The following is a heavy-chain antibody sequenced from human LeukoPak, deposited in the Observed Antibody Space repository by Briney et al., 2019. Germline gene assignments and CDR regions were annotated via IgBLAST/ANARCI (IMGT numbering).Heavy chain of an antibody. V-gene: IGHV1-2*02. CDR1: GYTFTGSY. CDR2: IHPNRGDT. D-gene: IGHD1-26*01. Sequence: GASVKVSCKASGYTFTGSYLHWVRQAPGQGLEWMGWIHPNRGDTDYAQKFQGRLTLTRDTSISTAYMELSRLTSDDTAVYYCARGWGSGSYFGTWGQGTLVTVSS. CDR3: ARGWGSGSYFGT. J-gene: IGHJ5*02.